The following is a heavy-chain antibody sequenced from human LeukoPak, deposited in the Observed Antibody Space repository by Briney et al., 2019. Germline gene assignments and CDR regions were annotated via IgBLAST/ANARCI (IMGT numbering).Heavy chain of an antibody. D-gene: IGHD2-15*01. J-gene: IGHJ5*02. CDR3: ARGSWGDP. CDR2: IIPIFGTA. V-gene: IGHV1-69*01. CDR1: GFTFSSYG. Sequence: GGSLRLSCAASGFTFSSYGMHWVRQAPGQGLEWMGGIIPIFGTANYAQKFQGRVTITADESTSTAYMELSSLRSEDTAVHYCARGSWGDPWGQGTLVTVSS.